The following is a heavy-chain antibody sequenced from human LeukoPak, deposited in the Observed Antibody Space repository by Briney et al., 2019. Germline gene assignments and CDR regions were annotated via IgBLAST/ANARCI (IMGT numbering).Heavy chain of an antibody. CDR3: AKDGSHEIAVAGDY. J-gene: IGHJ4*02. D-gene: IGHD6-19*01. V-gene: IGHV3-9*01. Sequence: GGSLRLSCAASGFTFDDYAMHWVRQAPGEGLEWVSGISWNSGSIGYADSVKGRFTISRDNAKNSLYLQMNSLRAEDTALYYCAKDGSHEIAVAGDYWGQGTLVTVSS. CDR2: ISWNSGSI. CDR1: GFTFDDYA.